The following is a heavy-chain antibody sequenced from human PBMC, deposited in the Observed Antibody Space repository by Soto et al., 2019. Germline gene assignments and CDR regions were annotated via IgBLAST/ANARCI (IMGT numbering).Heavy chain of an antibody. J-gene: IGHJ6*02. CDR1: GFSLSTSGVG. D-gene: IGHD2-2*01. CDR3: PHSKIVVVPAATYYYGMDV. Sequence: QITLKESGPTLVKPTQTLTLTCTFSGFSLSTSGVGVGWIRQPPGKALEWLALIYWDDDKRYSPSLKSRLTTTKDTSKNQVVLTMTNMDPVDTATYYCPHSKIVVVPAATYYYGMDVWGQGTTVTVSS. CDR2: IYWDDDK. V-gene: IGHV2-5*02.